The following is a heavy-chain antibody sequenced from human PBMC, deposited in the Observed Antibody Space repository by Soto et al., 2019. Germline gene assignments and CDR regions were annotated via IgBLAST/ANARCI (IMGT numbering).Heavy chain of an antibody. D-gene: IGHD4-17*01. CDR3: SRGHPTAFDP. V-gene: IGHV4-30-2*01. CDR1: GGSISSGGYS. J-gene: IGHJ5*02. CDR2: IDHSGST. Sequence: QMQLQESGSGLVKPSQTRSLTCAVSGGSISSGGYSWSWIRQPPGKGLEWIGYIDHSGSTYYNPSLKSRVTISVDRSKNQFSLKLSSVTAADTAVYYCSRGHPTAFDPWGQGTLVTVSS.